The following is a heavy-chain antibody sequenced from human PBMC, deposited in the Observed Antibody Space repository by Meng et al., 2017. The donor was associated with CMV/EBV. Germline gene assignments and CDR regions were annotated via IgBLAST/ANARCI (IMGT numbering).Heavy chain of an antibody. CDR3: ATEPYYYDSSGYYSGYFQH. CDR1: SGSSSSRRYC. J-gene: IGHJ1*01. D-gene: IGHD3-22*01. CDR2: IYYSGST. Sequence: VRLLSELAYSLATPSMSISGSSSSRRYCWCWIRRPTGKGLEWIGSIYYSGSTYSNPSIKSRVTISVDTSKNHFSLKLSSVTVADTAVYYCATEPYYYDSSGYYSGYFQHWGQGTLVTVSS. V-gene: IGHV4-39*07.